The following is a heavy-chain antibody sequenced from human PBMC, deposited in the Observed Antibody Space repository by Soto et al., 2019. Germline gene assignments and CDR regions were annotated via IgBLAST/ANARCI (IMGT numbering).Heavy chain of an antibody. D-gene: IGHD6-13*01. Sequence: GSGPTLVNPTQTLTLTCTFSGFSLSTSGMCVSWIRQPPGKALEWLARIDWDDDKYYSTSLKTRLTISKDTSKNQVVLTMTNMDPVDTATYYCARTIAAAGIARGAFDIWGQGTMVTVS. CDR3: ARTIAAAGIARGAFDI. J-gene: IGHJ3*02. CDR2: IDWDDDK. V-gene: IGHV2-70*11. CDR1: GFSLSTSGMC.